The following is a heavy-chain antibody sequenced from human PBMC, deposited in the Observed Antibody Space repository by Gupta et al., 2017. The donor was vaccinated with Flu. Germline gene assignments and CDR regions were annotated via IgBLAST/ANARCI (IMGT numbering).Heavy chain of an antibody. CDR3: AKEDCSSTSCYGGGYFDY. Sequence: QVQLVESGGGVVQPGRSLRLSCAASGFTFSSYGMPWVRQVPGKGLEWVAVISYDGSNKYYADSVKGRFTISRDNSKNTLYLQMNSLRAEDTAVYYCAKEDCSSTSCYGGGYFDYWGQGTLVTVSS. J-gene: IGHJ4*02. CDR2: ISYDGSNK. CDR1: GFTFSSYG. D-gene: IGHD2-2*01. V-gene: IGHV3-30*18.